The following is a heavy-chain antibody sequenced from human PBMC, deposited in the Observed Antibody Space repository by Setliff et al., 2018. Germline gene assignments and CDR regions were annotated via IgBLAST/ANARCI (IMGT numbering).Heavy chain of an antibody. CDR2: IYIGGSA. CDR1: GGSISSYY. D-gene: IGHD6-19*01. J-gene: IGHJ6*03. CDR3: AREQWLDPPGYYYMDV. V-gene: IGHV4-4*07. Sequence: SETLSLTCTVSGGSISSYYWSWIRQPAGKGLEWIGHIYIGGSADYNPSLKSRVTMSIDTSKNQFSLKLNSVTAADMAVYYCAREQWLDPPGYYYMDVWAKGTTGTVS.